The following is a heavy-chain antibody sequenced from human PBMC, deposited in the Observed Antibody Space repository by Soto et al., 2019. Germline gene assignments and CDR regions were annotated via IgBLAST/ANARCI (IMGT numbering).Heavy chain of an antibody. J-gene: IGHJ6*03. CDR2: MNPNSGNT. Sequence: ASVKVSCKASGYTFTSYDINWVRQATGQGLEWMGWMNPNSGNTGYAQKFQGRVTMTRNTSISTAYMELSSLRSEDTAVYYRARAEVRQRYYYYYYYMDVRAKGTTVTVSS. CDR1: GYTFTSYD. D-gene: IGHD3-10*01. CDR3: ARAEVRQRYYYYYYYMDV. V-gene: IGHV1-8*01.